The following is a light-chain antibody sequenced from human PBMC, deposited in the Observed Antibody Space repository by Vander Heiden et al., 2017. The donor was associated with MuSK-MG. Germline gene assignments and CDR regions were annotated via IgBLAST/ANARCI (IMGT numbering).Light chain of an antibody. V-gene: IGKV3-20*01. CDR2: GAS. Sequence: DIVLTQSPGTLSLSPGERATLACMTRKSVSSSYLAWYQQKPGQAPRLLIYGASSRATGIPDRVSGSVSGTDFTLTISRLEPEELAVYYCQQYGSPPPALGCTFGQGTRLEIK. CDR3: QQYGSPPPALGCT. J-gene: IGKJ5*01. CDR1: KSVSSSY.